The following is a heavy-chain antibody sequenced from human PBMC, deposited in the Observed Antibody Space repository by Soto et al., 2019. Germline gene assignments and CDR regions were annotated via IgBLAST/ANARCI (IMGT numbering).Heavy chain of an antibody. D-gene: IGHD3-3*01. V-gene: IGHV3-66*01. CDR2: IYSGGST. Sequence: EVQLVESGGGLVQPGGSLRLSCAASGFTVSSNYMSWVRQAPGKGLEWVSVIYSGGSTYYADSVKGRFTISRDNSKNTLYLQMNSLRAEDTAVYYCAFSRSGYYKSLPTDWGQGTLVTVSS. J-gene: IGHJ4*02. CDR3: AFSRSGYYKSLPTD. CDR1: GFTVSSNY.